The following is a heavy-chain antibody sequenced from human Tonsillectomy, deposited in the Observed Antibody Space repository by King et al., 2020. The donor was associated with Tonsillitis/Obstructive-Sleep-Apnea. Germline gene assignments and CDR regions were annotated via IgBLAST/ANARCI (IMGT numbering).Heavy chain of an antibody. CDR3: ATPRGSGSYSSWYVDI. Sequence: VQLVESGGGVVQPGRSLRLSCAASGFTFSSYGMHWVRQAPGKGLEWVAVIWYDGSNKYYADSVKGRFTISRDNSKNTLYLQMNSLRAEDTAVYYCATPRGSGSYSSWYVDIWGRGTLVTVSA. J-gene: IGHJ2*01. V-gene: IGHV3-33*01. D-gene: IGHD1-26*01. CDR1: GFTFSSYG. CDR2: IWYDGSNK.